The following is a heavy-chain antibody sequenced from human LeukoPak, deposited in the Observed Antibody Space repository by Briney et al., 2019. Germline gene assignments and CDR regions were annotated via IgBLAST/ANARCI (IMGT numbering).Heavy chain of an antibody. CDR1: GASVTDYY. J-gene: IGHJ5*02. V-gene: IGHV4-59*02. CDR3: TRGHWGLQS. D-gene: IGHD7-27*01. Sequence: TLETLSLTCTVSGASVTDYYWSWIRQSPGKGLEWISYIHHSGNSDYNPSLRSRVTTSLDTSKNQFSMNLISVTAADTAVYYCTRGHWGLQSWSQGTLVTVSS. CDR2: IHHSGNS.